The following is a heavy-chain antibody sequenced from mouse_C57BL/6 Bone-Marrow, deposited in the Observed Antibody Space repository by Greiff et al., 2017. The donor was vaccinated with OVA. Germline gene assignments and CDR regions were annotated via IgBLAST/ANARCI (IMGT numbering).Heavy chain of an antibody. J-gene: IGHJ2*01. Sequence: VQLQQSGAELVRPGASVKLSCTASGFNIKDDYMHWVKQRPEQGLEWIGWIDPENGDTEYASKFQGKATITAETSSNTAYLQLSSLTSEDTAVYYCATPITTVVASGDYFDYWGQGTTLTVSS. V-gene: IGHV14-4*01. CDR3: ATPITTVVASGDYFDY. CDR1: GFNIKDDY. D-gene: IGHD1-1*01. CDR2: IDPENGDT.